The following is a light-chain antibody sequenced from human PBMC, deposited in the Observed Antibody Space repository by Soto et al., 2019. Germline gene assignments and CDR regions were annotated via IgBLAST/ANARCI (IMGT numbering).Light chain of an antibody. CDR2: GAS. CDR3: QQYHDWPPVT. Sequence: EIVMTQSPATLSVSPGERAALSCRASASVNSYVAWYQHKPGQAPRLLIYGASTRATGIPARFSGSGSGTEFTLTISSLQSEDFAVYYCQQYHDWPPVTFGGGTKVEIK. J-gene: IGKJ4*01. CDR1: ASVNSY. V-gene: IGKV3-15*01.